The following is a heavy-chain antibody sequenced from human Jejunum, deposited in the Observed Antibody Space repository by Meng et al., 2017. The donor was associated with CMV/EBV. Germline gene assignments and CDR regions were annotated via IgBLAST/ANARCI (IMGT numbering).Heavy chain of an antibody. CDR1: CSPFFGFG. Sequence: CKSSCSPFFGFGIGWVRPAPGLGLWWMGWISVYDGNTNYAQKFQDRVTMSTVTSTNTAYMELTSLRTDDTAVYFCARAPVGDTMFDYWGQGTLVTVSS. CDR2: ISVYDGNT. V-gene: IGHV1-18*01. J-gene: IGHJ4*02. D-gene: IGHD1-26*01. CDR3: ARAPVGDTMFDY.